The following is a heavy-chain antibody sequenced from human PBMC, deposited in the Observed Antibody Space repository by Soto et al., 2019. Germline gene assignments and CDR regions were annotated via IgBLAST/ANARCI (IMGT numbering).Heavy chain of an antibody. Sequence: QVQLQQSGPGLVKPSQTLSLTCAISGDSVSSNSAAWNWIRQSPSRGLEWLGRTYYRSKWYNDYAVAVKSRISINPDTSNNQFSLQLNSVTPEDTAVYSCARGWGLYSTSWYRFDPWGQGTLVTVSS. CDR2: TYYRSKWYN. D-gene: IGHD6-13*01. J-gene: IGHJ5*02. CDR3: ARGWGLYSTSWYRFDP. CDR1: GDSVSSNSAA. V-gene: IGHV6-1*01.